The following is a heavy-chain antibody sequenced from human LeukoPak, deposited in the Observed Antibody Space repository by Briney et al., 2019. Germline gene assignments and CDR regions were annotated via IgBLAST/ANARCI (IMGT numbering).Heavy chain of an antibody. CDR3: ARGGGAPPGDSSTSCGSLDY. CDR2: INHSGST. CDR1: GYSISSGYY. D-gene: IGHD2-2*01. J-gene: IGHJ4*02. V-gene: IGHV4-38-2*01. Sequence: SETLSLTCAVSGYSISSGYYWGWIRQPPGKGLEWIGVINHSGSTNYNPSLKSRVTISVDTSKNQFSLKLSSVTAADTAVYYCARGGGAPPGDSSTSCGSLDYWGQGTLVTVSS.